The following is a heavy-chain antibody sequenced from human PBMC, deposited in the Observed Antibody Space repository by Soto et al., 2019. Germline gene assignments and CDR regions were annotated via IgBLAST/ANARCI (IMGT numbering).Heavy chain of an antibody. CDR1: GASVSSGSYQ. V-gene: IGHV4-61*01. J-gene: IGHJ6*02. D-gene: IGHD3-3*01. CDR3: ARLQFYDFWSGSDPLDV. CDR2: ISFTGST. Sequence: VQLQESGPGLVKPSETLSLTCAVSGASVSSGSYQWSWIRQSPGKGLEWIGFISFTGSTNSNPSLKSRVTFSVDASKNHFSLKLTSVTAADTALYFCARLQFYDFWSGSDPLDVWGQGTTVTVSS.